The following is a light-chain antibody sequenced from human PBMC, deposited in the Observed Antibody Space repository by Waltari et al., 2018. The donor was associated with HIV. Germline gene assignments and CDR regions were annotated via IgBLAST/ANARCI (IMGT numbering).Light chain of an antibody. J-gene: IGLJ2*01. Sequence: SYVLTQPPSVSVAPGQTARITCGGNNIGRKSVHWYQQKPGQAPVLVVYDDSDRPSGIPEGFSGSNSGNTATLTISRVEAGDEADYYCQVWDSSSDHVVFGGGTKLTVL. CDR1: NIGRKS. CDR2: DDS. V-gene: IGLV3-21*02. CDR3: QVWDSSSDHVV.